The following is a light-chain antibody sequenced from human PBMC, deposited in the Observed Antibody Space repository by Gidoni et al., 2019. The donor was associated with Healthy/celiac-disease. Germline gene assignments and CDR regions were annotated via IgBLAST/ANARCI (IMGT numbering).Light chain of an antibody. V-gene: IGLV4-69*01. J-gene: IGLJ3*02. CDR2: LNSDGSQ. Sequence: QLVLSQSPSASASPEASVKLTCTLSSGHSSYAIAWHPQQPEKGPRYLMKLNSDGSQSKGDGIPDRFSGSSSGAERDLTIASRQAEDEADYYCQTWGTGIWVFGGGTKLTVL. CDR3: QTWGTGIWV. CDR1: SGHSSYA.